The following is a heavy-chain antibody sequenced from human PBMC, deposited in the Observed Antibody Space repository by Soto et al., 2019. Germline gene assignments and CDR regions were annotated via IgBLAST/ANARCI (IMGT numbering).Heavy chain of an antibody. CDR2: LWYDGSNK. Sequence: HPGGSLRLSCAASGFTFSSYGMHWVRQAPGKGLEWVAVLWYDGSNKYYADSVKGRFTISRDNSKNTLYLQMNSLRAEDTAVYYCARDALGYCSSTSCSKHYYYYGMDVWGQGTTVTVS. CDR1: GFTFSSYG. D-gene: IGHD2-2*01. J-gene: IGHJ6*02. CDR3: ARDALGYCSSTSCSKHYYYYGMDV. V-gene: IGHV3-33*01.